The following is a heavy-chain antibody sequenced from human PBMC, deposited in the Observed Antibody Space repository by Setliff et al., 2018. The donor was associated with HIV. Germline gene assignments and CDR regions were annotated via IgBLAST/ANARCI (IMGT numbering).Heavy chain of an antibody. D-gene: IGHD6-13*01. J-gene: IGHJ4*02. CDR2: ISHSGST. CDR3: VASSSWSCRLNY. Sequence: SETLSLTCTVSGASTSNDYWNWIRQSPGKGLEWIGEISHSGSTNYNLSLKSRAAISADTSKKQFSLKLTSVTAADTGIYYCVASSSWSCRLNYWGQGTQVTVSS. V-gene: IGHV4-34*01. CDR1: GASTSNDY.